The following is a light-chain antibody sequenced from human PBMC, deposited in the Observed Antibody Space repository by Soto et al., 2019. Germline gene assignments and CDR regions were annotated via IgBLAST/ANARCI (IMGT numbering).Light chain of an antibody. CDR1: QSVSSD. CDR2: GAS. CDR3: QQSYSTPWT. Sequence: IVMTQSPATLSVSPWERATLSCRASQSVSSDLAWYHQKPGQAPRLLIYGASTRATGIPARFSGSGSGTDFTLTISSLQPEDFATYYCQQSYSTPWTFGQGTKVDIK. J-gene: IGKJ1*01. V-gene: IGKV3-15*01.